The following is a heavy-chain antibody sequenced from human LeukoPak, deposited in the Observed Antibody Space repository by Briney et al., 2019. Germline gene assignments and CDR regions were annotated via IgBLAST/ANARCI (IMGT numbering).Heavy chain of an antibody. V-gene: IGHV3-30-3*01. J-gene: IGHJ4*02. CDR3: ARDWQLDY. Sequence: GGSLRLSCAASGFTLSSYAMHWVRQAPGKGLEWVADISFDGSNKYYADSVKGRFTISRDNSKDKLYLQMNSLRAEDTAVYYCARDWQLDYWGQGTLVTVSS. CDR2: ISFDGSNK. CDR1: GFTLSSYA.